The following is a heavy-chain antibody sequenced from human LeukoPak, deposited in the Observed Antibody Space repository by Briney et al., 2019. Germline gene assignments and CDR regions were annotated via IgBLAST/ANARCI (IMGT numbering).Heavy chain of an antibody. CDR3: ARVGNYGRLYYYGMDV. D-gene: IGHD1-7*01. CDR1: SYTFTSYG. J-gene: IGHJ6*02. Sequence: ASVKVSCKASSYTFTSYGISWVRQAPGQGLEWMGWISAYNGNTNYAQKLQGRVTMTTDTSTSTAYMELRSLRSDDTAVYYCARVGNYGRLYYYGMDVWGQGTTVTVSS. CDR2: ISAYNGNT. V-gene: IGHV1-18*01.